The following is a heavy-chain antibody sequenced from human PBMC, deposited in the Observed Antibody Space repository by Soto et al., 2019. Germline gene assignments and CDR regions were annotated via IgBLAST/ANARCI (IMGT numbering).Heavy chain of an antibody. CDR2: SSWNSGIL. V-gene: IGHV3-9*01. D-gene: IGHD1-26*01. CDR1: GFTFDDYG. CDR3: AKDSEWGGSHLNHAFDI. Sequence: EMQLVESGGGLVQPGRSLRLSCAASGFTFDDYGMHWVRQAPGKGLEWVSGSSWNSGILEYADSVKGRFTISRDNAKNSLYLQMNSLRAEDTALYYCAKDSEWGGSHLNHAFDIWGQATAVSVSS. J-gene: IGHJ3*02.